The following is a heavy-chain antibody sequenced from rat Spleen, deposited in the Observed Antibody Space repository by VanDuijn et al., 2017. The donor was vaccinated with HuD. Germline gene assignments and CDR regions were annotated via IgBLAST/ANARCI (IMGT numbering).Heavy chain of an antibody. CDR2: INSAGSA. CDR3: ATEGAYYGGYLPFAY. CDR1: GYSITSGYG. V-gene: IGHV3-3*01. D-gene: IGHD1-11*01. J-gene: IGHJ3*01. Sequence: EVQLQESGPGLVKPSQSLSLTCSVTGYSITSGYGWNWIRKFPGNKLEWMGYINSAGSANYNPPLKSQISITRDTSKNQFFLQLTSVITEDTATYYCATEGAYYGGYLPFAYWGQGTLVTVSS.